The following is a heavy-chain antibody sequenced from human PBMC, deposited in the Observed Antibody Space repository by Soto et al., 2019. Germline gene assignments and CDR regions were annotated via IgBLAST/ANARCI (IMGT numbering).Heavy chain of an antibody. V-gene: IGHV3-48*02. CDR1: GFTFSSYS. Sequence: ESGGGLVQPGGSLRLSCAASGFTFSSYSMNWVRQAPGKGLEWVSYISSSSSTIYYADSVKGRFTISRDNAKNSLYLQMNSLRDEDTAVYYCARDMDPGYSSSSGFDPWGQGTLVTVSS. CDR2: ISSSSSTI. J-gene: IGHJ5*02. D-gene: IGHD6-6*01. CDR3: ARDMDPGYSSSSGFDP.